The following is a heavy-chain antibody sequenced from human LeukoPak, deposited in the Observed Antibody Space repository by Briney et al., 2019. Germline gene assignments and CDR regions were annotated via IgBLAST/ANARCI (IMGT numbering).Heavy chain of an antibody. V-gene: IGHV3-7*03. D-gene: IGHD3-22*01. CDR1: GFTFSRCW. Sequence: GGSLRLSCAASGFTFSRCWMSWVRQVPRKGLEWVANIKQDGSEKYYVDSVKGRFTISRDNAKNSLYLQMNSLRAEDTAVYYCARDKGDYDTSGSLFVFGGQGTLVTVSS. J-gene: IGHJ4*02. CDR2: IKQDGSEK. CDR3: ARDKGDYDTSGSLFVF.